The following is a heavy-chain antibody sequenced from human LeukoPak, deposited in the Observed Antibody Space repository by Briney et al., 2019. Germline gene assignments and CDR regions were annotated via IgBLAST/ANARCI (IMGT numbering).Heavy chain of an antibody. Sequence: ASVKVSCKASGYTFTSYGISWVRQAPGQGLEWMGWISAYNGNTNYAQKLQGRVTMTTDTSTSTAYMELRSLRSDDTAVYYCARVGLYCSSTSVTRGSCWFDPWGQRTLVTVSS. CDR2: ISAYNGNT. CDR3: ARVGLYCSSTSVTRGSCWFDP. CDR1: GYTFTSYG. J-gene: IGHJ5*02. V-gene: IGHV1-18*01. D-gene: IGHD2-2*01.